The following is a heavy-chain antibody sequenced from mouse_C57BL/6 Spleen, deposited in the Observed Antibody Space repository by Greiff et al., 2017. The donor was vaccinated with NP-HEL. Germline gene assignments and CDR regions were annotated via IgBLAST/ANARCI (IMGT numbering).Heavy chain of an antibody. CDR3: ARSAAQATGWFAY. V-gene: IGHV1-7*01. CDR1: GYTFTSYW. D-gene: IGHD3-2*02. CDR2: INPSSGYT. J-gene: IGHJ3*01. Sequence: VQLVESGAELAKPGASVKLSCKASGYTFTSYWMHWVKQRPGQGLEWIGYINPSSGYTKYNQKFKDKATLTADKSSSTAYMQLSSLTYEDSAVYYCARSAAQATGWFAYWGQGTLVTVSA.